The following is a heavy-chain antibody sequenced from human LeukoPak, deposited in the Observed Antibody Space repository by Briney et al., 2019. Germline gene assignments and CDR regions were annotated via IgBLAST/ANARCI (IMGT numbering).Heavy chain of an antibody. Sequence: PGGSLRLSCAASGFTFSSYAMHWVRLAPGKGLEWAAVISYDGSNKFYADSVKGRFTISRDNSKNTLFLQMNSLRAEDTAVYYCARDRSQRAYSYGPDGEWGQGTLVTVSS. CDR1: GFTFSSYA. D-gene: IGHD5-18*01. J-gene: IGHJ4*02. CDR3: ARDRSQRAYSYGPDGE. V-gene: IGHV3-30*01. CDR2: ISYDGSNK.